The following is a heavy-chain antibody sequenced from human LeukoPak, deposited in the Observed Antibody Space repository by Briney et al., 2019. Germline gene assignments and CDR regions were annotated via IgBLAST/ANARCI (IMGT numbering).Heavy chain of an antibody. D-gene: IGHD6-13*01. CDR1: GGSFSGYY. CDR2: INHSGTT. J-gene: IGHJ3*02. Sequence: PSETLSLTCAVYGGSFSGYYWSWIRQPPGKGLEWIGEINHSGTTNYNPSLKSRVSISLDTSKNQFSLKLTSVTAADTAVYYCASQQPGISVPGTIYAFDIWGQGTMVTVSS. V-gene: IGHV4-34*01. CDR3: ASQQPGISVPGTIYAFDI.